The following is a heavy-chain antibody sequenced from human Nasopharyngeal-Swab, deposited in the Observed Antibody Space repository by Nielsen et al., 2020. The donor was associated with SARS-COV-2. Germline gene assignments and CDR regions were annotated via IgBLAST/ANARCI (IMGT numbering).Heavy chain of an antibody. J-gene: IGHJ4*02. D-gene: IGHD3-16*01. Sequence: GESLKISCEASGYIFTNYWIGWVRQKPGKGLEWMGIIYPGDSDTRYSPSFQGQVIFSADKSINTAYLQWSSLQASDSAMYYCAKLGGYSTYWYHFDSWGQGTLVTVSS. CDR3: AKLGGYSTYWYHFDS. CDR1: GYIFTNYW. CDR2: IYPGDSDT. V-gene: IGHV5-51*01.